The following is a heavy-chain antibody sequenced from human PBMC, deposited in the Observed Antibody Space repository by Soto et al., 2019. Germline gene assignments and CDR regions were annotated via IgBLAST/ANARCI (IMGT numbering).Heavy chain of an antibody. J-gene: IGHJ4*02. CDR2: IYYSGST. D-gene: IGHD6-19*01. Sequence: PSETLSLTCTVSGGSISSYYWSWIRQPPGKGLEWIGYIYYSGSTNYNPSLKSRVTISVDTSKNQFSLKLSSVTAADTAVCYCAREDSSGWLDYWGQGTLVTVSS. V-gene: IGHV4-59*01. CDR1: GGSISSYY. CDR3: AREDSSGWLDY.